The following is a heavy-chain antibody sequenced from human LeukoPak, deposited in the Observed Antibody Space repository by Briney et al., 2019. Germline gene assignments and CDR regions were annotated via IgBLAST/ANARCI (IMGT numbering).Heavy chain of an antibody. J-gene: IGHJ4*02. Sequence: GGSLRLSCAASGFTFSSYEMNWVRQAPGKGLEWVSAISGSGGSTYYADSVKGRFTISRDNSKNTLYLQMNSLRAEDTAVYYCATQSHIAVAGSAFDYWGQGTLVTVSS. D-gene: IGHD6-19*01. CDR2: ISGSGGST. CDR3: ATQSHIAVAGSAFDY. CDR1: GFTFSSYE. V-gene: IGHV3-23*01.